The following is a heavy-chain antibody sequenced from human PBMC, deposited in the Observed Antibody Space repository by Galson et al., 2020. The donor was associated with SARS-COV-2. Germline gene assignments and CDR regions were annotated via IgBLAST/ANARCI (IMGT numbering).Heavy chain of an antibody. V-gene: IGHV3-21*01. CDR3: ARDPRTVTIYWYFDL. Sequence: GGSLRLSCAASGFTFSSYSMNWVRQAPGKGLEWVSSISSSSSYIYYADSVKGRFTISRDNAKNSLYLQMNSLRAEDTAVYYCARDPRTVTIYWYFDLWGRGTLVTVSS. J-gene: IGHJ2*01. CDR2: ISSSSSYI. D-gene: IGHD4-17*01. CDR1: GFTFSSYS.